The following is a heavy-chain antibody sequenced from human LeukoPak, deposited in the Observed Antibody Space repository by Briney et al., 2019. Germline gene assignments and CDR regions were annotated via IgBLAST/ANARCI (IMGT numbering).Heavy chain of an antibody. Sequence: GGSLRLSCAASGFTFSSYGMHWVRQAPGKGLEWVVFIRYDGSNKYYADSVKGRFTISRDNSKNTLYLQMNSLRAEDTAVYYCAKDKSPDDFWSGYSNFFDYWGQGILVTVSS. J-gene: IGHJ4*02. CDR2: IRYDGSNK. CDR3: AKDKSPDDFWSGYSNFFDY. D-gene: IGHD3-3*01. V-gene: IGHV3-30*02. CDR1: GFTFSSYG.